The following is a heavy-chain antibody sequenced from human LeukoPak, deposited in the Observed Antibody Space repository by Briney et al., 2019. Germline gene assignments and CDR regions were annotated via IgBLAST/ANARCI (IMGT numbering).Heavy chain of an antibody. CDR3: ARDLGETGY. CDR2: IYSGGST. J-gene: IGHJ4*02. CDR1: GFPLSSNH. V-gene: IGHV3-53*01. D-gene: IGHD3-10*01. Sequence: WGSLRLSRAAPGFPLSSNHMNLGRQAPGEGLEWVSVIYSGGSTYYADSVKGRFTISRDNSKNTLYLQMNSLRAEDTAVYYCARDLGETGYWGQGTLVTVSS.